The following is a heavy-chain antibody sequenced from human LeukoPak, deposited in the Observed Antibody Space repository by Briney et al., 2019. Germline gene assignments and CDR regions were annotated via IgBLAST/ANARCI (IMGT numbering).Heavy chain of an antibody. CDR3: VSAGERTYHWFDP. Sequence: GSSVKVSCRASGGTFSSYAISWVRQAPGQGLEWMGRIIPILGIANYAQKFQGRVTITADKSTSTAYMELSSLRSEDTAVYYCVSAGERTYHWFDPWGQGTLVTVSS. J-gene: IGHJ5*02. CDR1: GGTFSSYA. D-gene: IGHD6-13*01. V-gene: IGHV1-69*04. CDR2: IIPILGIA.